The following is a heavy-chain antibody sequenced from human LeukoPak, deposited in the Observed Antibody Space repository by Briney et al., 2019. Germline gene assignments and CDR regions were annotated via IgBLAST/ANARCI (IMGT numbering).Heavy chain of an antibody. CDR2: INHSGCT. CDR1: GGSFSGYY. J-gene: IGHJ4*02. V-gene: IGHV4-34*01. Sequence: MPSETLSLTCAVYGGSFSGYYWSWIRQPPGKGLEWIGEINHSGCTNYNPSLKSRVTISVDTSKNQFSLKLSSVTAADTAVYYCARAGRDGYNSFDYWGQGTLVTVSS. CDR3: ARAGRDGYNSFDY. D-gene: IGHD5-24*01.